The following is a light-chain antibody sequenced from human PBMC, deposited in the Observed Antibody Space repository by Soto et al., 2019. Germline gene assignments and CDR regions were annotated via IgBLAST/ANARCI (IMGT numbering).Light chain of an antibody. J-gene: IGLJ2*01. Sequence: NFMLTQPHSVSESPGKTVTISCTRSSGSIASNFVQWYQQRPGSAPTTVIYEDNLRPSGVPDRFSGSIDSSSNSASLTISGLKTEDEADYYCQSYDTSIPVVFGGGTNVTVL. CDR2: EDN. CDR1: SGSIASNF. CDR3: QSYDTSIPVV. V-gene: IGLV6-57*04.